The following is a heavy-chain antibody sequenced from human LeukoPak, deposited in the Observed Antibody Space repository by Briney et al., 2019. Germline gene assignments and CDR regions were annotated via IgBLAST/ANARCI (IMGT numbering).Heavy chain of an antibody. D-gene: IGHD6-13*01. CDR2: IYTSGST. J-gene: IGHJ4*02. CDR1: GGSISSGSYY. Sequence: SQTLSLTCTVSGGSISSGSYYWSWIRQPAGKGLEWIGRIYTSGSTNYNPSLKSRVTISVDTSKNQFSLKLSSVTAADTAVYYCAREAQGLIAAAGEFDYWGQGTLVTVSS. V-gene: IGHV4-61*02. CDR3: AREAQGLIAAAGEFDY.